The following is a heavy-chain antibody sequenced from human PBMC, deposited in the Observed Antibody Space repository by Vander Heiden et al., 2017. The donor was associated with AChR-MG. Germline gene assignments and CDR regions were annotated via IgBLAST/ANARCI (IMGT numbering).Heavy chain of an antibody. CDR3: ARDSSSWSNYYYYYMDV. Sequence: QVQLVESGGGVVQPGRSLRLSCAASGFTFSSYGMHWVRQAPGKGLEWVAVIWYDGSNKYYADSVKGRFTISRDNSKNTLYLQMNSLRAEDTAVYYCARDSSSWSNYYYYYMDVWGKGTTVTVSS. CDR1: GFTFSSYG. V-gene: IGHV3-33*01. J-gene: IGHJ6*03. D-gene: IGHD6-13*01. CDR2: IWYDGSNK.